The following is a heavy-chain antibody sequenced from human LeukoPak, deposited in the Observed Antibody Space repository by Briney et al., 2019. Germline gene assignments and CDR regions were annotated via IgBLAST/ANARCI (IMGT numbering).Heavy chain of an antibody. CDR3: ARERGSYLDP. V-gene: IGHV3-7*01. D-gene: IGHD1-26*01. CDR2: IKQDGSEK. Sequence: GGSLRLSCAASGFTFSSYWMSWVRQAPGKGLEWAADIKQDGSEKYYVDSVKVRFTISRDNANNSLYLQMNSLRAEDTAVYYCARERGSYLDPWGQGTLVTVSS. J-gene: IGHJ5*02. CDR1: GFTFSSYW.